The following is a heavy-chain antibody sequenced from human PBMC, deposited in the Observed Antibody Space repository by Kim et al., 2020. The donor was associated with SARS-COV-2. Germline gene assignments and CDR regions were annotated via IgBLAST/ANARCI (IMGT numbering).Heavy chain of an antibody. V-gene: IGHV3-23*01. Sequence: DYADSGKGRFTISRDSSQSTLYLQLHSLRAEDTAVYYCARVAGDSGGYYDFWGQGTLVTVSA. CDR3: ARVAGDSGGYYDF. J-gene: IGHJ4*02. D-gene: IGHD3-22*01.